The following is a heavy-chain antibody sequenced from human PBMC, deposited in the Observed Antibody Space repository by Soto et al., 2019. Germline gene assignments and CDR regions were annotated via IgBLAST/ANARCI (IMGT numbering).Heavy chain of an antibody. CDR2: IYPGDSDT. CDR3: ARWGIAAAGDNDAFDI. CDR1: GYSFTSYW. V-gene: IGHV5-51*01. D-gene: IGHD6-13*01. Sequence: GESLKISCKGSGYSFTSYWIGWVRQMPGKGLEWMGMIYPGDSDTRYSPSFQGQVTISADKSISTAYLQWSSLKASDTAMYYCARWGIAAAGDNDAFDIWGQGTMVTVSS. J-gene: IGHJ3*02.